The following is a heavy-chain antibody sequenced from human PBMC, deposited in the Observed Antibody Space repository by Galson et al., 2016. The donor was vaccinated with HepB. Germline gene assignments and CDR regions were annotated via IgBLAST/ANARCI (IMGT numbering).Heavy chain of an antibody. J-gene: IGHJ4*02. CDR1: GGSITSYY. CDR3: AAGWQFDY. D-gene: IGHD6-19*01. CDR2: SAYGGNT. V-gene: IGHV4-59*08. Sequence: LSLTCTVSGGSITSYYCHWIRQSPGKGLEWIGYSAYGGNTDYNPSLKSRATISVDTSTNDFSLRLTSVTVADTAVYYCAAGWQFDYWGPGILVSIAS.